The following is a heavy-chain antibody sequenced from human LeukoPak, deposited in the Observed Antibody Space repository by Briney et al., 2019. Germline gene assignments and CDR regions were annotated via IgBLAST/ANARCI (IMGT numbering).Heavy chain of an antibody. V-gene: IGHV3-23*01. D-gene: IGHD4-17*01. Sequence: GGSLRLSCAASGFTFSSYAMSWVRQAPGKGLEWVSAISGSGGSTYYADSVKGRFTISRDNSKNTLYLQMNSLRAEDTAVYYCVIGPTVPYYFDYWGQGTLVTVSS. CDR1: GFTFSSYA. CDR3: VIGPTVPYYFDY. CDR2: ISGSGGST. J-gene: IGHJ4*02.